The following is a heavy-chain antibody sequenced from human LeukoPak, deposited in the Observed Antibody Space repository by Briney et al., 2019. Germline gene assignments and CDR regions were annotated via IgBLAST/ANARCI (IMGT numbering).Heavy chain of an antibody. CDR3: ARSSGYYDSSGSYYNFFDY. V-gene: IGHV4-59*01. Sequence: SETLSLTCTVSGGSISSYYWSWIRQPPGKGLEWIGYISYSGSTNYNPSLKGRVTISVDTSKNQFSLKLSSVTAADTAVFYCARSSGYYDSSGSYYNFFDYWGQGTLVTVSS. CDR2: ISYSGST. CDR1: GGSISSYY. D-gene: IGHD3-22*01. J-gene: IGHJ4*02.